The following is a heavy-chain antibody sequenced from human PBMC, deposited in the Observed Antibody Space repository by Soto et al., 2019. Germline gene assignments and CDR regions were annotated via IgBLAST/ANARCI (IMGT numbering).Heavy chain of an antibody. CDR3: ARLVRSWYEDYFDY. Sequence: GASVKVSCKASGGTFSSYAISWVLQAPGQGLEWMGGIIPIFGTANYAQKFQGRVTITADESTSTAYMELSSLRSEDTAVYYCARLVRSWYEDYFDYWGQGTLVTVSS. CDR2: IIPIFGTA. D-gene: IGHD6-13*01. J-gene: IGHJ4*02. CDR1: GGTFSSYA. V-gene: IGHV1-69*13.